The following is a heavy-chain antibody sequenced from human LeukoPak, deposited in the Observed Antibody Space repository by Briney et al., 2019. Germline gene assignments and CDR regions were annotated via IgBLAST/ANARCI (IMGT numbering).Heavy chain of an antibody. J-gene: IGHJ4*02. CDR3: ARGHSYLSRDVHC. Sequence: PSETLSLTCAVYGGSFSGYYWSWIRQPPGKGLEWIGEINHSGSTNYNPSLKSRVTISVDTSKNQFSLKLSSVTAADTAVYYCARGHSYLSRDVHCWGQGTLVTVSS. V-gene: IGHV4-34*01. CDR1: GGSFSGYY. CDR2: INHSGST. D-gene: IGHD2-2*02.